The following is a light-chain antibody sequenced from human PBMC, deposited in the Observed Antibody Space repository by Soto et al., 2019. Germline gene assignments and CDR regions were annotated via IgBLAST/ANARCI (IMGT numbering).Light chain of an antibody. CDR3: CSYGGSSTFPYV. J-gene: IGLJ1*01. Sequence: QSALTQPPSASGSPGQSVAISCTGTSSDVGGYNYVSWYQQHPGKAPKLIIYEGSERPSGVSNRFSGSKFGNTASLTISGLLPEDEADYYCCSYGGSSTFPYVFGTGTKLTVL. V-gene: IGLV2-23*03. CDR2: EGS. CDR1: SSDVGGYNY.